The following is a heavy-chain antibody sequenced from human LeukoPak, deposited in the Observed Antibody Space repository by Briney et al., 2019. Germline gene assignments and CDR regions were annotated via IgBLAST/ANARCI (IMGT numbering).Heavy chain of an antibody. CDR2: INPSGGST. V-gene: IGHV1-46*01. CDR1: GYTFTSYY. J-gene: IGHJ4*02. Sequence: ASVKVSYKASGYTFTSYYMHWVRQAPGQGLEWMGIINPSGGSTSYAQKFQGGVTMTRDTSTSAVYMELSSLRSEDTAVYYCARESRDSSGYILYYFDYWGQGTLVTVSS. D-gene: IGHD3-22*01. CDR3: ARESRDSSGYILYYFDY.